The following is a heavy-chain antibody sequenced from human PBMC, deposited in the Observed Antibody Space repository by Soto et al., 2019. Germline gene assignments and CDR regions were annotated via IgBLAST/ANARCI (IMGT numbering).Heavy chain of an antibody. CDR2: ISYAGSET. J-gene: IGHJ3*01. V-gene: IGHV3-30*18. D-gene: IGHD2-2*01. CDR1: EFTFSSYG. CDR3: AKDEAPAARDSVYAFDV. Sequence: PGGSLRLSCAASEFTFSSYGMDWVRQAPGKGLEWVSFISYAGSETFYAYSVKGRFTISRENSKKTLYLQMNSLRVDDTAVFYCAKDEAPAARDSVYAFDVGGQGTMVTVS.